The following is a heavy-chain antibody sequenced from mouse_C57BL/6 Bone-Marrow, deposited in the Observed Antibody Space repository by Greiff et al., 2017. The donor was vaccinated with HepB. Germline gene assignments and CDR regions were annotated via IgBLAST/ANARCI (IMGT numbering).Heavy chain of an antibody. J-gene: IGHJ3*01. CDR3: ARGVFYYYGSSLFAY. D-gene: IGHD1-1*01. V-gene: IGHV1-4*01. CDR1: GYTFTSYT. CDR2: INPSSGYT. Sequence: VQLQESGAELARPGASVKMSCKASGYTFTSYTMHWVKQRPGQGLEWIGYINPSSGYTKYNQKFKDKATLTADKSSSTAYMQLSSLTSEDSAVYSCARGVFYYYGSSLFAYWGQGTLVTVSA.